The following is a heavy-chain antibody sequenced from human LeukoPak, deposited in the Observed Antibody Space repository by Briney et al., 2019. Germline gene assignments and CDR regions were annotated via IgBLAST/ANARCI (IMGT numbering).Heavy chain of an antibody. CDR1: GFIFNNYA. CDR3: AKDILAHITYFDY. Sequence: GGSLRLSCAGSGFIFNNYAMHWVRQPPGKGLEWVSGISWNSGSIDYADSVKGRFTISRDNAKNSLFLQMNSLRAEDTAFYYCAKDILAHITYFDYWGQGTLVTVSS. J-gene: IGHJ4*02. CDR2: ISWNSGSI. D-gene: IGHD1-20*01. V-gene: IGHV3-9*01.